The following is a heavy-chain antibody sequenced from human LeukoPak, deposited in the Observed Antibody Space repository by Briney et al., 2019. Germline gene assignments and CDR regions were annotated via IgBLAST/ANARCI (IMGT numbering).Heavy chain of an antibody. CDR2: ISSTSSYI. J-gene: IGHJ4*02. CDR1: GFTFSSYS. V-gene: IGHV3-21*01. CDR3: ARGGVGYSGFSDH. D-gene: IGHD5-12*01. Sequence: GGSLRLSCAASGFTFSSYSMNWVRRAPGKGLEWVSSISSTSSYIYYADSVKGRFTISRDNAKNSLYLQMNSLRAEDTAVYYCARGGVGYSGFSDHWGQGTLVTVSS.